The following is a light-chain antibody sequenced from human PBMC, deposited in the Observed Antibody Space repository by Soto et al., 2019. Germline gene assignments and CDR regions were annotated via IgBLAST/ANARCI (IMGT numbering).Light chain of an antibody. CDR3: HQYNNWPYT. CDR1: QTVSSN. V-gene: IGKV3-15*01. Sequence: EVVMTQYPATVSVSPGERVTLSCRARQTVSSNLAWYQQKPGQAPRLLIYGAFTRATGIPARFSGNRSGTEFTLTISGLQSEDFAVYYCHQYNNWPYTFGQGTRLEI. J-gene: IGKJ2*01. CDR2: GAF.